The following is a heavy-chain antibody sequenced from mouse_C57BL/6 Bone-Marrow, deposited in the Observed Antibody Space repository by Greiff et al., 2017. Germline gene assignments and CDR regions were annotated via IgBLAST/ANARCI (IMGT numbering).Heavy chain of an antibody. J-gene: IGHJ2*01. D-gene: IGHD2-2*01. CDR3: ARSPAGFDYFDY. Sequence: QVQLQQSGAELVRPGTSVKVSCKASGYAFTNYLIEWVKQRPGQGLEWIGVINPGSGGTNYNEKFKGKATLTAAKSSSTAYMQLSSLTSEDSAVYFCARSPAGFDYFDYWGQGTTLTVSS. CDR1: GYAFTNYL. CDR2: INPGSGGT. V-gene: IGHV1-54*01.